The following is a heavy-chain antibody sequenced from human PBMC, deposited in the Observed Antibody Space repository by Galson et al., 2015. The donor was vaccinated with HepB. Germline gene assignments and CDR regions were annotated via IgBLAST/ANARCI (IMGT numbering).Heavy chain of an antibody. CDR2: ISGSGRGT. Sequence: SLRLSCAASGLTFSRYALTWVRQAPGKGLEWVSAISGSGRGTYYADSVKGRFTVSRDNSRNTLYLQMNSLTAEDTAIYYCAKFDSSAWSPNPLDYWGQGTRITVAS. CDR1: GLTFSRYA. CDR3: AKFDSSAWSPNPLDY. J-gene: IGHJ4*02. D-gene: IGHD3-22*01. V-gene: IGHV3-23*01.